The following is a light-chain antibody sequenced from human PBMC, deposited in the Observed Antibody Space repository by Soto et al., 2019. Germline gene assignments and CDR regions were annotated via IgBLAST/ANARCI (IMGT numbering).Light chain of an antibody. CDR3: CSYAGGSYV. CDR1: SCDVGGYNY. CDR2: DVS. J-gene: IGLJ1*01. V-gene: IGLV2-11*03. Sequence: SCDVGGYNYVSWYQQHPGKAPKLMIYDVSKRPSGVPDRFSGSKSGNTASLTISGLQAEDEADYYCCSYAGGSYVFGTGTKVTVL.